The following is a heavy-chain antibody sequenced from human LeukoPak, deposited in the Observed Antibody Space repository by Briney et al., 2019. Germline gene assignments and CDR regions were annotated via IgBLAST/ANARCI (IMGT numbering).Heavy chain of an antibody. D-gene: IGHD2-2*01. V-gene: IGHV3-23*01. CDR1: GFPLSNYA. CDR3: AKVFCTSISCPFDY. Sequence: PGGSLRLSCAASGFPLSNYAMSWVRQTPGKGLEWLSAFGGSGGSTYYEDSVKGRFTISRDNSKNTLYLQMNSLRAEDTAVYYCAKVFCTSISCPFDYWGQGTLVTVSS. J-gene: IGHJ4*02. CDR2: FGGSGGST.